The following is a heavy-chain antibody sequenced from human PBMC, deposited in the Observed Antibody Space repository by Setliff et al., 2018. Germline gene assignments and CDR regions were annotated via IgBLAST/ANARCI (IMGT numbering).Heavy chain of an antibody. Sequence: SVKVSCKASGGTFSSYAISWVRQAPGQGLEWMGGIIPIFGTANYAQKFQGRVTITADESTSTAYMELSSLRSDDTAVYYCARVAVGAMGADYWGQGTLVTVSS. CDR2: IIPIFGTA. CDR1: GGTFSSYA. J-gene: IGHJ4*02. D-gene: IGHD1-26*01. CDR3: ARVAVGAMGADY. V-gene: IGHV1-69*13.